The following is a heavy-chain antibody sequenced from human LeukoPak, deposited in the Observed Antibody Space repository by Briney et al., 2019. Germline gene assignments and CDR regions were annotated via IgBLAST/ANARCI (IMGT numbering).Heavy chain of an antibody. J-gene: IGHJ3*02. D-gene: IGHD5-24*01. CDR3: ARVYRRDGYNFDGFDI. CDR1: SGSINSGDYY. V-gene: IGHV4-61*02. CDR2: IYSSGNT. Sequence: SETLSLTCTVSSGSINSGDYYWSWIRQPAGKGLEWIGRIYSSGNTNYSPSLKSRVTISIDTSKNQFSLRLSSVTAADTAVYYCARVYRRDGYNFDGFDIWVQGTTVTVSS.